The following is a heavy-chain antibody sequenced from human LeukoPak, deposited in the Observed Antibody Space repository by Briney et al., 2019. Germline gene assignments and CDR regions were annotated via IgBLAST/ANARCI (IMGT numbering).Heavy chain of an antibody. CDR2: INSDGSST. J-gene: IGHJ4*02. Sequence: PGGSLRLSCAASGFTFSSYWMHWVRQAPGKGLVWVSRINSDGSSTSYADSVKGRFTIPRDNAKNTLYLQMNSLRAEDTAVYYCARVERLVSGWYGVDYWGQGTLVTVSS. CDR1: GFTFSSYW. CDR3: ARVERLVSGWYGVDY. V-gene: IGHV3-74*01. D-gene: IGHD6-19*01.